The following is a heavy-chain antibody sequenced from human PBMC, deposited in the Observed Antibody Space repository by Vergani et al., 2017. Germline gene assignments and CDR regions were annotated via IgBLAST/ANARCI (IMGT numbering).Heavy chain of an antibody. CDR3: ARDLRFLEWFTGDY. CDR1: GGSISSGGYY. J-gene: IGHJ4*02. V-gene: IGHV4-61*02. D-gene: IGHD3-3*01. Sequence: QVQLQESGPGLVKPSQTLSLTCTVSGGSISSGGYYWSWIRQPAGKGLEWIGRIYTSGSTNYNPSLKSRVTMSVDTSKNSLYLQMNSLRAEDTAVYYCARDLRFLEWFTGDYWGQGTLVTVSS. CDR2: IYTSGST.